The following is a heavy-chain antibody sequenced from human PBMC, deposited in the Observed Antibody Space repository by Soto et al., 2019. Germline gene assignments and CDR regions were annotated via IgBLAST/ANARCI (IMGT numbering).Heavy chain of an antibody. Sequence: SETLSLTCIFSGGSISNYYWSWIRQPPGKGLEWIGDIYYSGSTNYNTSLQSRVTISVDTSKNQFSLKLSSVTAADTAVYYCARAVLPATAPFDYWGQGTLVTVSS. CDR2: IYYSGST. J-gene: IGHJ4*02. CDR1: GGSISNYY. D-gene: IGHD2-2*01. V-gene: IGHV4-59*01. CDR3: ARAVLPATAPFDY.